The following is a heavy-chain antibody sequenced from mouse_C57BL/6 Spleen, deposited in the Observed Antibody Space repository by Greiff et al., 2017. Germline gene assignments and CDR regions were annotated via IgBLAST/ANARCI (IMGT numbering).Heavy chain of an antibody. V-gene: IGHV1-39*01. CDR1: GYSFTDYN. Sequence: VQLQQSGPELVKPGASVKISCKASGYSFTDYNMNWVKQSNGKSLEWIGLINPNYGTTSYNQKFKGKATLTVDQSSSTAYMQLNSLTSEDSAVYYCARVRYSNYEDAMDYWGQGTSVTVSS. J-gene: IGHJ4*01. CDR2: INPNYGTT. CDR3: ARVRYSNYEDAMDY. D-gene: IGHD2-5*01.